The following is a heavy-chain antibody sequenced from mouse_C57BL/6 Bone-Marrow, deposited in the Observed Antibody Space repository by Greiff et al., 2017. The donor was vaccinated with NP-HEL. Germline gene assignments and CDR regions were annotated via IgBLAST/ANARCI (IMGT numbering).Heavy chain of an antibody. Sequence: EVQVVESGGGLVKPGGSLKLSCAASGFTFSSYAMSWVRQTPEKRLEWVATISDGGSYTYYPDNVKGRFTISRDNAKNNLYLQMSHLKSEDTAMYYCARDLLWLRREGYAMDYWGQGTSVTVSS. V-gene: IGHV5-4*01. D-gene: IGHD2-2*01. J-gene: IGHJ4*01. CDR3: ARDLLWLRREGYAMDY. CDR2: ISDGGSYT. CDR1: GFTFSSYA.